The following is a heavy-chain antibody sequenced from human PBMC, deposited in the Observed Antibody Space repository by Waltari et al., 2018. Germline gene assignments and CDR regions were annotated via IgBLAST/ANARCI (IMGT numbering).Heavy chain of an antibody. CDR3: ATGKLWHYYFDY. J-gene: IGHJ4*02. V-gene: IGHV1-24*01. CDR2: FDPEDGET. Sequence: QVQLVPSGAEVKKPGASVTVSCRVSAYSLTELSMHWLRQAPGKGLEWMGGFDPEDGETIYAQKFQCRVTMTEDTSTDTAYMELGSLRSEDTAVYYCATGKLWHYYFDYWGQGTLVTVSS. D-gene: IGHD5-18*01. CDR1: AYSLTELS.